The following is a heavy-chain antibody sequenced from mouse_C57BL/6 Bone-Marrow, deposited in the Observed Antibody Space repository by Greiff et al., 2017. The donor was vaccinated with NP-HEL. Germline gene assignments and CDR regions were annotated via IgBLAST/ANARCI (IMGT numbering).Heavy chain of an antibody. CDR2: IDPENGDT. J-gene: IGHJ4*01. CDR3: TTPLLSLMDY. D-gene: IGHD2-1*01. Sequence: VQLQQSGAELVRPGASVKLSCTASGFNIKDDYMHWVKQRPEQGLEWIGWIDPENGDTEYASKFQGKATITADTSSNTAYLQLSSLTSEDTAVYYCTTPLLSLMDYWGQGTSVTVAS. CDR1: GFNIKDDY. V-gene: IGHV14-4*01.